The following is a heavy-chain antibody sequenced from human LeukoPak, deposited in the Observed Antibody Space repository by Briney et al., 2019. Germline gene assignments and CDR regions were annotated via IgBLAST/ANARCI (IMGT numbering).Heavy chain of an antibody. CDR3: ARLGEGAFDI. CDR1: GGSISSYY. V-gene: IGHV4-59*08. J-gene: IGHJ3*02. CDR2: IYYSGST. D-gene: IGHD2-21*01. Sequence: SETLSLTCTVSGGSISSYYWSWIRQPPGKGLEWIGYIYYSGSTNYNPSLKSRVTISVDTSKNQFSLKLSSVTAADTAVYYCARLGEGAFDIWGQGTMVTVSS.